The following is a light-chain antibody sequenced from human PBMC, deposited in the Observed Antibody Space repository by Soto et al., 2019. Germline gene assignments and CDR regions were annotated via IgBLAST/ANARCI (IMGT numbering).Light chain of an antibody. Sequence: EIVLTQSPGTLSLSPGERATLSCRASQSIRSNYLAWYHQKAGQAPRLLIYGASNRATGIPDRFSGRGSGTDFTLPIDRLEPEDFAVYFCQQYGPSPCTFGQGTKLEI. CDR1: QSIRSNY. CDR2: GAS. V-gene: IGKV3-20*01. J-gene: IGKJ2*02. CDR3: QQYGPSPCT.